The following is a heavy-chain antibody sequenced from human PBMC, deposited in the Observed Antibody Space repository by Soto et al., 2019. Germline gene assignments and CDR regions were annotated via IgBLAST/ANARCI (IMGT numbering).Heavy chain of an antibody. J-gene: IGHJ3*02. CDR3: ARDDTYSSRWYGRNDAFAI. D-gene: IGHD6-13*01. CDR2: TYYRSKWYN. CDR1: GDSVSSNSAA. V-gene: IGHV6-1*01. Sequence: SQTLSLTCAISGDSVSSNSAAWNWIRQSPSRGLEWLGRTYYRSKWYNDYAVSVKSRITINPDTSKNQFSLQLNSVTPEDTAVYYCARDDTYSSRWYGRNDAFAIWGQGTMVTVSS.